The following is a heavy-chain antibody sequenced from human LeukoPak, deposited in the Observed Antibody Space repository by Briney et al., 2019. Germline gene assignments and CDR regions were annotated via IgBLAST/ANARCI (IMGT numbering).Heavy chain of an antibody. CDR3: ASLYYDILTGYRFDY. V-gene: IGHV3-11*03. D-gene: IGHD3-9*01. CDR2: ISSGGSYT. J-gene: IGHJ4*02. Sequence: GGSLRLSCAASGFTFSDYYMSWIRQAPGKGLEWVSYISSGGSYTNYADSGKGRFTISRDNAKTSLYLQVNSLRAEDTAVYYCASLYYDILTGYRFDYWGQGTLVTVSS. CDR1: GFTFSDYY.